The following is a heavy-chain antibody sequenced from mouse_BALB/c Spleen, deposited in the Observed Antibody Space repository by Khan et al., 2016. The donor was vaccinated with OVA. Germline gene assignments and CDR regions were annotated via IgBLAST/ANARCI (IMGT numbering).Heavy chain of an antibody. CDR1: GISLTRYG. D-gene: IGHD1-1*01. CDR3: AKFFYGCISDCYFDV. J-gene: IGHJ1*01. Sequence: QVQLKQSGPGLVAPSQTLSITCTVSGISLTRYGVTWVRQPPGKGLEWLGIIWGDGSTNYHSTLRSRLTISKDSSRSQVFLTLNSLQTADTATYYCAKFFYGCISDCYFDVWGAGTTVTVSS. V-gene: IGHV2-3*01. CDR2: IWGDGST.